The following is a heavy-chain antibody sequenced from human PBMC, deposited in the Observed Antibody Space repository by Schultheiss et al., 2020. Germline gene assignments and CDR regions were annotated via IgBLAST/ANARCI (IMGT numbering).Heavy chain of an antibody. J-gene: IGHJ4*02. CDR1: GFTFSSYA. CDR2: ISGSGGST. CDR3: ARDLGAASGGWYPAY. D-gene: IGHD6-13*01. Sequence: GGSLRLSCAASGFTFSSYAMSWVRQAPGKGLEWVSAISGSGGSTYYADSVKGRFTISRDNSKNTLYLQMNSLRAEDTAVYYCARDLGAASGGWYPAYWGQGTLVTVSS. V-gene: IGHV3-23*01.